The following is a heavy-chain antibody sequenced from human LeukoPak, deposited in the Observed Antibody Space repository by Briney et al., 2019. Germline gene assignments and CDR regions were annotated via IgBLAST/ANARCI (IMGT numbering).Heavy chain of an antibody. CDR2: IYSGGST. Sequence: GGSLRLSCAASGFTVSSNYMSWVRQAPGKGLEWVSVIYSGGSTYYADSVKGRFTISRDNSKNTLYLQMNSLRAEDTAVYYCARVFVVVPAARDYFDYWGQGTLVTVSS. D-gene: IGHD2-2*01. CDR3: ARVFVVVPAARDYFDY. CDR1: GFTVSSNY. J-gene: IGHJ4*02. V-gene: IGHV3-53*01.